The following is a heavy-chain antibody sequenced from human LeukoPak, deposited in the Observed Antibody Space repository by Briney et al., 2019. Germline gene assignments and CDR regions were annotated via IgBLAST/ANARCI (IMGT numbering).Heavy chain of an antibody. V-gene: IGHV3-33*01. CDR2: IWYDGSNK. J-gene: IGHJ6*02. Sequence: GGSLRLSCAASGFTFSSYGMHWVRQAPGKGLEWEAVIWYDGSNKYYADSVKGRFTISRDNSKNTLYLQMSSLRAVDTAVYYCARTVVPAAFFYYYYGMDVWGQGTTVTVSS. CDR3: ARTVVPAAFFYYYYGMDV. D-gene: IGHD2-2*01. CDR1: GFTFSSYG.